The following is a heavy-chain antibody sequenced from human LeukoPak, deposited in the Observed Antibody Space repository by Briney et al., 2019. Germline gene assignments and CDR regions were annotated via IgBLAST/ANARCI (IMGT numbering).Heavy chain of an antibody. CDR1: GYTFTSCG. V-gene: IGHV1-18*01. CDR3: ARDQVVGATAGTFDY. Sequence: ASVKVSCKASGYTFTSCGISWVRQAPGQGLEWMGWISGHDGVTKYAQKPQGRVTMTTDTSTSTAYMELRSLSADDTAVYFCARDQVVGATAGTFDYWGQGTLVTVSS. D-gene: IGHD1-26*01. CDR2: ISGHDGVT. J-gene: IGHJ4*02.